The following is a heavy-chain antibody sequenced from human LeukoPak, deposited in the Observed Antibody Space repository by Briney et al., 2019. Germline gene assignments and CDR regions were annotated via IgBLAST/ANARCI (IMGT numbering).Heavy chain of an antibody. CDR2: ISSGGST. D-gene: IGHD5-24*01. CDR3: SRDRMGTKSFDY. V-gene: IGHV3-66*01. Sequence: GESLRLSCAASGFIVRSNYMSWVRQAPGKGLEWVSVISSGGSTYCADSVKGRFTISRDSSKNTLYLQMKSLRAEDTALYYCSRDRMGTKSFDYWGQGTLVTVSS. J-gene: IGHJ4*02. CDR1: GFIVRSNY.